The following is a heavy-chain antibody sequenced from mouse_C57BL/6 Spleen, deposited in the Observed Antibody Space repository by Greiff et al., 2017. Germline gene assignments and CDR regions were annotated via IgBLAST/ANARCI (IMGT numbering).Heavy chain of an antibody. CDR2: IWGDGST. D-gene: IGHD1-1*01. V-gene: IGHV2-3*01. CDR3: AKWDYGRREGAMDY. CDR1: GFSLTSYG. J-gene: IGHJ4*01. Sequence: QVQLQQSGPGLVAPSQRLSITCTVSGFSLTSYGVSWVRQPPGKGLEWLGVIWGDGSTNYHSALISRLSISKDNSNSQVFLKLNSLETDDTATYYGAKWDYGRREGAMDYWGQGTSVTVSS.